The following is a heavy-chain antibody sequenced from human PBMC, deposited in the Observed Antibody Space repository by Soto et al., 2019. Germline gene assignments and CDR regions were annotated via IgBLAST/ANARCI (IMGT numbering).Heavy chain of an antibody. CDR3: ARAHTVDSVQCYFYGIDI. CDR1: GYTFTGYY. D-gene: IGHD2-21*01. CDR2: INPNSGGT. V-gene: IGHV1-2*04. Sequence: ASVKVSCKASGYTFTGYYMHWARQAPGQGLEWMGWINPNSGGTNYAQKFQGWVTMTRDTSISTAYMELSRLRSDDTAVYYCARAHTVDSVQCYFYGIDIWRQGTTV. J-gene: IGHJ6*02.